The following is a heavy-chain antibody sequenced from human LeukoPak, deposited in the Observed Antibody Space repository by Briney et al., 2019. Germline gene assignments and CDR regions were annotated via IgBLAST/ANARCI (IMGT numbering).Heavy chain of an antibody. CDR1: GGSVSSGSYY. V-gene: IGHV4-61*01. D-gene: IGHD2-2*01. CDR3: ARAWGYCSSTSCYAGDAFDI. J-gene: IGHJ3*02. CDR2: IYYSGST. Sequence: SETLSLTCTVSGGSVSSGSYYWSWIRQPPGKGLEWIGYIYYSGSTNYNPSLKSRVTISVDTSKNRFSLKLSSVTAADAAVYYCARAWGYCSSTSCYAGDAFDIWGQGAMVTVSS.